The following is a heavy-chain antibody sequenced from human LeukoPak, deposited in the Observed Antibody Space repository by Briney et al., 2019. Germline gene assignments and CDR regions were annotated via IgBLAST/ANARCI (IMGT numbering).Heavy chain of an antibody. CDR2: MNPTSGNK. CDR3: ARAVATVTTRGYSYYFDF. J-gene: IGHJ4*02. CDR1: GYIFTNHD. D-gene: IGHD4-17*01. Sequence: GASVKVSCKTSGYIFTNHDINRVRQAPGQGLEWMGWMNPTSGNKGYAQKFQGRVTMTSDTSMNTMYMEMSSLRSEDTAVYYCARAVATVTTRGYSYYFDFWGQGALVTVSS. V-gene: IGHV1-8*01.